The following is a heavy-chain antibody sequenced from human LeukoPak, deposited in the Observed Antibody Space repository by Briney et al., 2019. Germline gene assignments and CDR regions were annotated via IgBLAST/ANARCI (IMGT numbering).Heavy chain of an antibody. CDR3: ARIPRVGTIYYYYYMDV. D-gene: IGHD3-10*01. Sequence: ASVKASCKASGYTFTNYGISWVRQAPGQGLEWMGWISAYNGNTNYAQKLQGRVTMTTDTSTSTAYMELRSLRSDDTAVYYCARIPRVGTIYYYYYMDVWGKGTTVTVSS. V-gene: IGHV1-18*01. CDR2: ISAYNGNT. CDR1: GYTFTNYG. J-gene: IGHJ6*03.